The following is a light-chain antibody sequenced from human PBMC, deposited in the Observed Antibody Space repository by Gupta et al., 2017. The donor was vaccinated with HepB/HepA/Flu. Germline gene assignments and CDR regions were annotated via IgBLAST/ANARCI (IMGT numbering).Light chain of an antibody. CDR3: MQGAHWPWT. CDR1: QSLLSSDGNTF. V-gene: IGKV2-30*01. CDR2: QVS. Sequence: DVLMTQSPLSLPVTLGQPASISCRSSQSLLSSDGNTFLTWFQQRPGQSPRRLSYQVSIRDSGVPDRFSGSGSGTDFTLKISRVEAEDVAIYYCMQGAHWPWTFGQGTKVEIK. J-gene: IGKJ1*01.